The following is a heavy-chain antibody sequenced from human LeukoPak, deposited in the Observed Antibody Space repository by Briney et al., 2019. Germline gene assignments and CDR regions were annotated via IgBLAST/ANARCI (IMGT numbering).Heavy chain of an antibody. V-gene: IGHV3-15*01. CDR3: TTEDTHPGRY. CDR1: GFSQWNAC. D-gene: IGHD1-26*01. Sequence: GVSLRLSCAASGFSQWNACMNGVRQAPGEGREGVGRIKSKTDGGTTDYAAPVKGRFTISRDDSKNTLYLQMNSLKTEDTAVYYCTTEDTHPGRYWGQGTLVTVSS. CDR2: IKSKTDGGTT. J-gene: IGHJ4*02.